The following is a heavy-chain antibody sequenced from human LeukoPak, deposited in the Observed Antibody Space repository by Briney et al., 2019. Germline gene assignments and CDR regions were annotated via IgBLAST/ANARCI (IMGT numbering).Heavy chain of an antibody. CDR3: ARWINWGEGYYYYYMDV. D-gene: IGHD7-27*01. V-gene: IGHV3-21*01. CDR2: ISSSSSYI. J-gene: IGHJ6*03. CDR1: GFTFSSYS. Sequence: GGSLRLSCAASGFTFSSYSMNWVRQAPGKGLEWVSSISSSSSYIYYEDSVKGRFTISRDNAKNSLYLQMNSLRAEDTAVYYCARWINWGEGYYYYYMDVWGKGTTVTVSS.